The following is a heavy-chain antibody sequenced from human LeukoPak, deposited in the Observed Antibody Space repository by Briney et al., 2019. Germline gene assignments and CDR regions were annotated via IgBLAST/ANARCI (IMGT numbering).Heavy chain of an antibody. J-gene: IGHJ3*02. Sequence: GGSLRLSCAASGFIFSSYWMSWVRQAPGKGLEWVGNIKPDGSGKYYMDSVKGRFTMSRDNAKNSLYLQMNSLTAEDTAIYYCTTTLNIALAGYIWGQGTMVTVSS. CDR3: TTTLNIALAGYI. V-gene: IGHV3-7*01. CDR2: IKPDGSGK. CDR1: GFIFSSYW. D-gene: IGHD6-19*01.